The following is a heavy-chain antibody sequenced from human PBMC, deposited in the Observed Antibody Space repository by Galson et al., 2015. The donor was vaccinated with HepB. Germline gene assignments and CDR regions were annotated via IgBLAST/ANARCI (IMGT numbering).Heavy chain of an antibody. CDR2: FSGYDAST. V-gene: IGHV1-18*01. CDR3: ARDSRLELRLNNYFSYGMDV. D-gene: IGHD2-21*01. Sequence: SVKVSCKASGYSFSNYGLSWMRQAPGPGLEWMGWFSGYDASTNYAPKFQGRVTMTADATAGTAYLELRNLRSDDTAVYYCARDSRLELRLNNYFSYGMDVWGQGSAVTVSS. CDR1: GYSFSNYG. J-gene: IGHJ6*02.